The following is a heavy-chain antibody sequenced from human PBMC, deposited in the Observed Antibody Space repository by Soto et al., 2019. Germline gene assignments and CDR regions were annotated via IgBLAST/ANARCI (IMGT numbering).Heavy chain of an antibody. D-gene: IGHD3-3*01. J-gene: IGHJ5*02. Sequence: ASVKVSCKASGGTFSSYAISWVRQAPGQGLEWMGGIIPIFGTANYAQKFQGRVTITADKSTSTAYMELSSLRSEDTAVYYCARDHYDFWSGYPGGHNWFDPWGQGTLVTVSS. CDR1: GGTFSSYA. CDR2: IIPIFGTA. CDR3: ARDHYDFWSGYPGGHNWFDP. V-gene: IGHV1-69*06.